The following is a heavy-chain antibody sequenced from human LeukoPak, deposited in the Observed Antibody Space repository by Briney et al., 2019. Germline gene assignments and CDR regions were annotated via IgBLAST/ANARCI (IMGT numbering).Heavy chain of an antibody. Sequence: PGGSLRLSCAASGFTFSSYGMSWVRQAPGKGLEWVSAISGGGVSTYYADSVKGRFTISRDNAKNSLYPQMNSLRAEDTAVYYCAREGYSSSWYVYWGQGTLVTVSS. CDR2: ISGGGVST. CDR3: AREGYSSSWYVY. D-gene: IGHD6-13*01. V-gene: IGHV3-23*01. CDR1: GFTFSSYG. J-gene: IGHJ4*02.